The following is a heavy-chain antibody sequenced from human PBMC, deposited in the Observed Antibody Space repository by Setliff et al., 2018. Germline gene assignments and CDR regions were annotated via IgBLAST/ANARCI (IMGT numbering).Heavy chain of an antibody. D-gene: IGHD1-26*01. V-gene: IGHV4-61*02. CDR3: ARDNTMVGATDY. Sequence: KPSETLSLTCTVSGGSISSGTYYWSWIRQPAGKGLEWIGRLHTSGSIDYNPSLKSRVTISVDTSKNQFSLRLRSVTAADTAVYFCARDNTMVGATDYWGRGTLVTVSS. CDR2: LHTSGSI. CDR1: GGSISSGTYY. J-gene: IGHJ4*02.